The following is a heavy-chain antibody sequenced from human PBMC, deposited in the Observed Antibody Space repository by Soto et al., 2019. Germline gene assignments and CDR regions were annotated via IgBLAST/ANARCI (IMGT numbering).Heavy chain of an antibody. Sequence: QVQLVQSGAEVKKPGSSVKVSCKASGGTFSSYAISWVRXAPXXGXEWMGGIIPIFGTADYAQKFQGRVTITADESTSTAYVELSSLRSEDTAVYYCAKNPENYYYGMDVWGQGTTVTVSS. CDR1: GGTFSSYA. V-gene: IGHV1-69*12. J-gene: IGHJ6*02. CDR2: IIPIFGTA. CDR3: AKNPENYYYGMDV.